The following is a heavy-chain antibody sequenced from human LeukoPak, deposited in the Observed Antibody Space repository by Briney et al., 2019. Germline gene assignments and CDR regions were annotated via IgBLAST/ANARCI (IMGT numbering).Heavy chain of an antibody. Sequence: SETLSLTCTVSGGSISSYYWSWIRQPPGKGLEWIGSIYYSGSTNYNPSLKSRVTISVDTSKTQFSLKLSSVTAADTAVYYCARVISLVVIDYWGQGTLVTVSS. CDR2: IYYSGST. J-gene: IGHJ4*02. CDR1: GGSISSYY. CDR3: ARVISLVVIDY. V-gene: IGHV4-59*01. D-gene: IGHD3-22*01.